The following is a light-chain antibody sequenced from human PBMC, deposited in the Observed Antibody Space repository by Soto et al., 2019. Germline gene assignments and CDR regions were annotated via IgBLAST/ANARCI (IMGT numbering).Light chain of an antibody. CDR2: AAS. Sequence: DIQMTQSPSSLSASLGDRVTITCRARQGIGVYLAWFQQKPGKVPKLLIYAASALQSGVPYRVSVSGSRTYFTLTISILQPEDFATYYCQKYNSAPRTFGGGTKVEIK. CDR1: QGIGVY. V-gene: IGKV1-27*01. CDR3: QKYNSAPRT. J-gene: IGKJ4*01.